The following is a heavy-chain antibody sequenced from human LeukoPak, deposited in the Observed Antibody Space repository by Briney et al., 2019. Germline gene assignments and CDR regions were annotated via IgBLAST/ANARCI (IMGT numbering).Heavy chain of an antibody. D-gene: IGHD3-9*01. CDR2: ISYDGSNK. Sequence: GGSLRLSCAASGFTFSSYSMNWVRQAPGKGLEWVAVISYDGSNKYYADSVKGRFTISRDNAKNSLYLQMNSLRAEDTAVYYCARDPPPRYYDILTGYYQSYYYYYMDVWGKGTTVTVSS. CDR3: ARDPPPRYYDILTGYYQSYYYYYMDV. J-gene: IGHJ6*03. V-gene: IGHV3-30*03. CDR1: GFTFSSYS.